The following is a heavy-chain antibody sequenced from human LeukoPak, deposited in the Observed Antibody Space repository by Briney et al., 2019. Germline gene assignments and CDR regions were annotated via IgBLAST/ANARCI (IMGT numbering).Heavy chain of an antibody. V-gene: IGHV4-30-4*08. CDR3: ARVPSEYSSSRDY. CDR1: GGSISSGDYY. J-gene: IGHJ4*02. CDR2: IYYSGST. D-gene: IGHD6-6*01. Sequence: SQTLPLTCTVSGGSISSGDYYWSWIRQPPGKGLEWIGYIYYSGSTYYNPSLKSRVTISVDTSKNQFSLKLSSVTAADTAVYYCARVPSEYSSSRDYWGQGTLVTVSS.